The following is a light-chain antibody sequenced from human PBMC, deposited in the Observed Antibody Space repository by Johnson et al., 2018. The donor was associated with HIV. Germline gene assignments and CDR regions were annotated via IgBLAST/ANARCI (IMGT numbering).Light chain of an antibody. CDR3: GTWDSSLSAGV. V-gene: IGLV1-51*01. CDR1: SSNIGKNY. CDR2: DND. Sequence: QSVLTQPPSVSAAPRQKVTISCSGSSSNIGKNYVSWYRHLPGTAPKLLIYDNDKRPSGIPDRFSASKSGSSATLGITGLQTGDEADYYCGTWDSSLSAGVFGTLTKVTVL. J-gene: IGLJ1*01.